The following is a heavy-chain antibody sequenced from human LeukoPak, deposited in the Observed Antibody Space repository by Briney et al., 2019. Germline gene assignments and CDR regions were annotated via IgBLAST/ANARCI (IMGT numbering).Heavy chain of an antibody. V-gene: IGHV3-30-3*01. D-gene: IGHD2-2*01. Sequence: PGGSLRLSCAASGFTFSSYAMHWVRQAPGKGLEWVAVISYGGSNKYYADSVKGRFTISRDNAKNSLYLQMNSLRAEDTAVYYCAREDIVVVPAAPFLPRPWGQGTLVTVSS. CDR2: ISYGGSNK. J-gene: IGHJ5*02. CDR3: AREDIVVVPAAPFLPRP. CDR1: GFTFSSYA.